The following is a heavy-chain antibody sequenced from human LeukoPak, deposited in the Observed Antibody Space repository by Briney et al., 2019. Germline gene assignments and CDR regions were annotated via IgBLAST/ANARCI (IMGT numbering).Heavy chain of an antibody. J-gene: IGHJ5*02. CDR3: ARGRRQRLIKGYNWFDP. CDR1: GGSFSGYY. V-gene: IGHV4-34*01. CDR2: INHSGST. Sequence: PSETLSLTCAVYGGSFSGYYWNWIRQPPGKGLEWIGEINHSGSTNYNPSLKSRVTISVDTSKNQFSLKLSSVSAADTAVYYCARGRRQRLIKGYNWFDPWGQGALVTVSS. D-gene: IGHD6-25*01.